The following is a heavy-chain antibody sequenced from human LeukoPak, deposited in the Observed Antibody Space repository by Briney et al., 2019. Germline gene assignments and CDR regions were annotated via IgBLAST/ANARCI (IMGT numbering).Heavy chain of an antibody. CDR3: ARDSRGDFWSGYPDGHWFDP. Sequence: SVNVSCKASGYTFSSYAISWVRQAPGQGLEWMGGIIPIFGTANYAQKFQGRVTITTDESTSTAYMELSSLRSEDTAVYYCARDSRGDFWSGYPDGHWFDPWGQGTLVTVSS. CDR1: GYTFSSYA. CDR2: IIPIFGTA. D-gene: IGHD3-3*01. J-gene: IGHJ5*02. V-gene: IGHV1-69*05.